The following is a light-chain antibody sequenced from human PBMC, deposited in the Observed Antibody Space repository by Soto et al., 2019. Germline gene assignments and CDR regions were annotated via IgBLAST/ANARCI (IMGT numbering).Light chain of an antibody. CDR1: QGISSW. Sequence: DIQMTQSPSSLSASVGDRVTITCRASQGISSWLVWYQQKPEKAPKPLIYAASSLHSGVPSRFSGSGSGTDFTLTISSLQPEDFATYYCQQYNSYPPTFGQGTRLEIK. CDR3: QQYNSYPPT. V-gene: IGKV1D-16*01. CDR2: AAS. J-gene: IGKJ5*01.